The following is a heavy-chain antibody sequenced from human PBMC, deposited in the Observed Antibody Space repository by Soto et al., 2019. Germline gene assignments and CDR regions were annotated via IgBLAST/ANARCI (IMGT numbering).Heavy chain of an antibody. CDR2: ITASNGNT. CDR3: ARGNSYGSYWYFDL. J-gene: IGHJ2*01. V-gene: IGHV1-18*04. CDR1: GFSFSTYG. D-gene: IGHD5-18*01. Sequence: QLQLVQSGAEVKNPGASVRVSCKASGFSFSTYGITWVQQPLGQGLEWMGWITASNGNTHYPQNLQGRVTMTTDTSTSTAYMELWRLSSDDTAVYYCARGNSYGSYWYFDLWGRGTLVTVSS.